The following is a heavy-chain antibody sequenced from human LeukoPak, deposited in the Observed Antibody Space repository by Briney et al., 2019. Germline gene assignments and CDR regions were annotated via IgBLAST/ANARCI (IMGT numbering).Heavy chain of an antibody. J-gene: IGHJ4*02. CDR2: ISSSSSYI. D-gene: IGHD2-2*01. V-gene: IGHV3-21*01. Sequence: GGSLRLSCAASGFTFSSYSMNWVRHAPGKGLEWVSSISSSSSYIYYADSVRGRFTISRDNAENSLYLQMHSLRVEDTAVYYCARAPTVLVGYCSSSSCQADYWGQGTLVTVSS. CDR1: GFTFSSYS. CDR3: ARAPTVLVGYCSSSSCQADY.